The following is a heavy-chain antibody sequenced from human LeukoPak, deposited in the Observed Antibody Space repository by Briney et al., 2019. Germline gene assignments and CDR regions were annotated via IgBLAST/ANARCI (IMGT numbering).Heavy chain of an antibody. V-gene: IGHV1-18*01. D-gene: IGHD3-3*01. CDR2: ISAYNGNT. CDR1: GCTFTSYG. CDR3: ARASITIFGVVITEFDY. Sequence: GASVKVSCKASGCTFTSYGISWVRQAPGQGLEWMGWISAYNGNTNYAQKLQGRVTMTTDTSTSTAYMELRSLRSDDTAVYYCARASITIFGVVITEFDYWGQGTLVTVSS. J-gene: IGHJ4*02.